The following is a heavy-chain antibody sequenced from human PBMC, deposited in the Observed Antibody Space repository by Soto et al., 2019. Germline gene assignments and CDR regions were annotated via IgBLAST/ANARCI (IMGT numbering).Heavy chain of an antibody. D-gene: IGHD3-22*01. Sequence: PGGSLRLSCAASGFTFSSYGMHWVRQAPCKGLEWVAVISYDGSNKYYADSVKGRFTISRDNSKNTLYLQMNSLRAEDTAVYYCAKDAVYDSSGSHGDWGQGTMVTVSS. V-gene: IGHV3-30*18. CDR3: AKDAVYDSSGSHGD. J-gene: IGHJ4*02. CDR2: ISYDGSNK. CDR1: GFTFSSYG.